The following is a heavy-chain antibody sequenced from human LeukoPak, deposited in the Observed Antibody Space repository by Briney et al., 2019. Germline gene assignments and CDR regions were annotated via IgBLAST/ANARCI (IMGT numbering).Heavy chain of an antibody. V-gene: IGHV5-51*01. CDR3: ALSYYYDSSGYYTFDY. Sequence: GESLKISCKGSGYSFTSYWIGWVRQMPGKGLEWMGIIYPGDSDTRYSPSFQRQVTISADKSISTAYLQWSSLKASDTAMYYCALSYYYDSSGYYTFDYWGQGTLVTVSS. D-gene: IGHD3-22*01. CDR1: GYSFTSYW. J-gene: IGHJ4*02. CDR2: IYPGDSDT.